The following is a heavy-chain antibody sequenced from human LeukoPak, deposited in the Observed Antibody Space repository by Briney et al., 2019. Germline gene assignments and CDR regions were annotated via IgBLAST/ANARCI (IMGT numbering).Heavy chain of an antibody. J-gene: IGHJ4*02. D-gene: IGHD1-26*01. V-gene: IGHV4-61*01. Sequence: SETLSLTCTVSGGSVSSGSYYWSWIRQPPGKGLDWIGYIYYSGSTNYNPSLKSRVTISIDTSKKQFSLKLSSVTAADTAVYYCARVEEVGATLRETWGQGTLVTVSS. CDR2: IYYSGST. CDR3: ARVEEVGATLRET. CDR1: GGSVSSGSYY.